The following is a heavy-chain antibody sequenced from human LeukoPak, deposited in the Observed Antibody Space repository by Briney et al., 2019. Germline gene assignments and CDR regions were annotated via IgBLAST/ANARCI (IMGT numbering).Heavy chain of an antibody. CDR2: INPNSGGT. CDR3: ARAMVRGAKYGMDV. D-gene: IGHD3-10*01. Sequence: ASVKVSCKASGYTFTGYYMHWVRQAPGQGLEWMGWINPNSGGTNYAQKFQARVTMTRDTSISTAYMELSRLRSDDTAVFYCARAMVRGAKYGMDVWGQGTTVTVSS. CDR1: GYTFTGYY. J-gene: IGHJ6*02. V-gene: IGHV1-2*02.